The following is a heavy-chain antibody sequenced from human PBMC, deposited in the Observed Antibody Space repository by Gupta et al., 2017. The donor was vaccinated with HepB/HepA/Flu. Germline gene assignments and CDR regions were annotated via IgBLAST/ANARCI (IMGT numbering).Heavy chain of an antibody. V-gene: IGHV3-21*02. J-gene: IGHJ3*02. D-gene: IGHD3-10*01. CDR1: GSTFSSYD. Sequence: EVQLVESGGGLVKPGGSLRLSCAASGSTFSSYDMNWVRQAPGKGLEWVSSISITSYIYYADSLKGRFTISRDNAQNSLYLEMNNLRAEDTAVYYCARAISSEALDIWGQGTMVTVSS. CDR3: ARAISSEALDI. CDR2: ISITSYI.